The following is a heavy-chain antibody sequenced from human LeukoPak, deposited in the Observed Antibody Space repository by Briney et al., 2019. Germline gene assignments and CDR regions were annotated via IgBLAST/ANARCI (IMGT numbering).Heavy chain of an antibody. J-gene: IGHJ4*02. D-gene: IGHD3-22*01. V-gene: IGHV1-8*01. Sequence: ASVKVSCKASGYTFTSYDINWVRQATGQGLEWMGWMNPNSGNTGYAQKFQGRVTMTEDTSTDTAYMELSSLRSEDTAVYYCATGGFSAYYYDSSGYYSLDYWGQGTLVTVSS. CDR1: GYTFTSYD. CDR2: MNPNSGNT. CDR3: ATGGFSAYYYDSSGYYSLDY.